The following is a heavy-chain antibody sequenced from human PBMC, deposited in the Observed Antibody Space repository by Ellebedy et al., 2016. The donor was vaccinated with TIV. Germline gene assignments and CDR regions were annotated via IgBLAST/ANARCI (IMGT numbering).Heavy chain of an antibody. J-gene: IGHJ6*02. Sequence: ASVKVSXKASSYTFSNYGISWVRQAPGQGLEWMGWISGYRGYTNYAQNFQGRVTMTTDTSTSTAYMDLRRLRSDDTAVYYCARETNTVVTRDHYYYGMDVWGQGTTVTVSS. V-gene: IGHV1-18*01. D-gene: IGHD4-23*01. CDR2: ISGYRGYT. CDR1: SYTFSNYG. CDR3: ARETNTVVTRDHYYYGMDV.